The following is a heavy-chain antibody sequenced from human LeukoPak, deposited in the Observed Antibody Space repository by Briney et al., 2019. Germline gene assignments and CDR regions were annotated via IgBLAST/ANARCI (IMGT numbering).Heavy chain of an antibody. CDR3: ASGIAAAGYAFDI. CDR1: GFTFSDYY. V-gene: IGHV3-11*01. CDR2: ISSSGGTI. J-gene: IGHJ3*02. D-gene: IGHD6-13*01. Sequence: PGGSLRLSCAASGFTFSDYYMSWIRQAPGKGLEWVSYISSSGGTIYYADSVKGRFTISRDNAKNSLYLQMNSLRAEDTAVYYCASGIAAAGYAFDIWGQGTMVTVSS.